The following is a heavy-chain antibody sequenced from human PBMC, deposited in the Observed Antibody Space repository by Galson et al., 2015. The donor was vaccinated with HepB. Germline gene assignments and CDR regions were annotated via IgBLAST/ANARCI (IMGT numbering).Heavy chain of an antibody. Sequence: SLRLSCAASGFTFSDYYMRWIRQAPGKGLEWVSYISSSCSTIYYADSVKGRFTISRDNAKNSLYLQMNSLRAEDTAVYYCARELTGGVDAFDIWGQGTMVTVSS. V-gene: IGHV3-11*01. J-gene: IGHJ3*02. CDR2: ISSSCSTI. CDR1: GFTFSDYY. D-gene: IGHD7-27*01. CDR3: ARELTGGVDAFDI.